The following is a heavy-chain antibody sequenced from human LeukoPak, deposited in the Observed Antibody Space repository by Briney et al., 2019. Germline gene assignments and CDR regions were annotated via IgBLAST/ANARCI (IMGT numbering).Heavy chain of an antibody. CDR2: IYYSGST. CDR1: GGSISSGAHY. CDR3: ASLSGAYSNPSRYYYYYYMDV. V-gene: IGHV4-30-4*08. Sequence: SETLSLTCTVSGGSISSGAHYWGWIRQPPGEGLEWIGYIYYSGSTYYNPSLKSRVTISVDTSKNQFSLKLSSVTAADTAVYYCASLSGAYSNPSRYYYYYYMDVWGKGTTVTVSS. J-gene: IGHJ6*03. D-gene: IGHD4-11*01.